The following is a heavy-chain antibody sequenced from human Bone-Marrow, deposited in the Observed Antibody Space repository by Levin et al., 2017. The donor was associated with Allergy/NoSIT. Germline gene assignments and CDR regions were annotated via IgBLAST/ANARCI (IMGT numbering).Heavy chain of an antibody. J-gene: IGHJ4*02. D-gene: IGHD5-24*01. CDR2: IDESGDTL. CDR3: ASGPISNY. CDR1: GFAFSTYE. Sequence: GGSLRLSCEASGFAFSTYEMTWVRQAPGKGLEWVSYIDESGDTLYYADSVKGRFTISRDNAKNSLFLQMSSLRAKDTAIYYCASGPISNYWGQGTLVTVSS. V-gene: IGHV3-48*03.